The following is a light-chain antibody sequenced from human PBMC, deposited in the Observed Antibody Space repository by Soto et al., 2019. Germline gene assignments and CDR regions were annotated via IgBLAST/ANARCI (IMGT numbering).Light chain of an antibody. Sequence: ASQSISSYVSCYQQKPGKAPKLLIYAASRLESGVPSRFSGSGSGTKFTLTIASLQPDDFATYYCQQYETFSGTFGPGTKVDI. CDR1: QSISSY. J-gene: IGKJ1*01. CDR2: AAS. CDR3: QQYETFSGT. V-gene: IGKV1-5*01.